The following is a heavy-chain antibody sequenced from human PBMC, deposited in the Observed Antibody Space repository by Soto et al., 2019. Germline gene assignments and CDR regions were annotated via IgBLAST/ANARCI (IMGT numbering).Heavy chain of an antibody. Sequence: ASVKVSCKASGYTFTSFGVNWVRQAPGQGLEWIGWVNTYNGNTKYSQKFQGRVTMTADTSTSTAYMEVGSLRSDDTAVYYCARDYYYDSRGYPGAQYYGMDVWGQGTTVTVSS. CDR3: ARDYYYDSRGYPGAQYYGMDV. V-gene: IGHV1-18*01. CDR1: GYTFTSFG. J-gene: IGHJ6*02. D-gene: IGHD3-22*01. CDR2: VNTYNGNT.